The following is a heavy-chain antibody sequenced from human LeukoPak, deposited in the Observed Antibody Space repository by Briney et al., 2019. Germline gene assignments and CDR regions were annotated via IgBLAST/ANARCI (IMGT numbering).Heavy chain of an antibody. CDR3: ARGGGYNSLDY. D-gene: IGHD5-24*01. Sequence: SETLSLTCAVSGGSISSGDYYWSWIRQPPGQGLEWIGYIYYSGSTYYNPSLKSRVTISVDTSKNQFSLKLSSVTAADTAVYYCARGGGYNSLDYWGQGTLVTVSS. J-gene: IGHJ4*02. CDR2: IYYSGST. CDR1: GGSISSGDYY. V-gene: IGHV4-30-4*01.